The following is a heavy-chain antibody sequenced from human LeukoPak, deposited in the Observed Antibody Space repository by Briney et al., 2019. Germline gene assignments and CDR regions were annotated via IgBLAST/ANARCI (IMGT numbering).Heavy chain of an antibody. J-gene: IGHJ4*02. CDR2: IWYDGSNK. V-gene: IGHV3-33*01. Sequence: GGSLRLSCAASGFTFSSYGMHWVRQAPGEGLGWVAVIWYDGSNKYYADSVKGRFTISRDNSKNTLYLQMNSLRAEDTAVYYCARANTAMVDYWGQGTLVTVSS. D-gene: IGHD5-18*01. CDR3: ARANTAMVDY. CDR1: GFTFSSYG.